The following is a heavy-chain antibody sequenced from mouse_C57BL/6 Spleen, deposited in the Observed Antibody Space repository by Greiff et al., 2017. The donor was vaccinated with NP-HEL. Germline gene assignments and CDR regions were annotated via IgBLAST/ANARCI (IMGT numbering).Heavy chain of an antibody. D-gene: IGHD2-4*01. Sequence: VQLQQSGAELVRPGTSVKMSCKASGYTFTNYWIGWAKQRPGHGLEWIGDIYPGGGYTNYNEKFKGKATLTADKSSSTAYMQFSSLTSEDSAIYDGARRNEYEGFAYGGQGTLVTVSA. CDR2: IYPGGGYT. CDR1: GYTFTNYW. V-gene: IGHV1-63*01. CDR3: ARRNEYEGFAY. J-gene: IGHJ3*01.